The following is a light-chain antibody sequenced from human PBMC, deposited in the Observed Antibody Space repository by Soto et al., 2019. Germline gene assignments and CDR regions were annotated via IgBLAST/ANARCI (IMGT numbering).Light chain of an antibody. V-gene: IGLV1-40*01. Sequence: QSVLTQPPSVSGAPGQRVTISCTGSSSNIGAGYDVHWYQQIPGTAPKLLIYGNTNRPSGVPDRFSGSKSGTSASLAITGLQADDEADYYCQSYDSSLSGRVFGTGTKLTVL. CDR2: GNT. CDR3: QSYDSSLSGRV. J-gene: IGLJ1*01. CDR1: SSNIGAGYD.